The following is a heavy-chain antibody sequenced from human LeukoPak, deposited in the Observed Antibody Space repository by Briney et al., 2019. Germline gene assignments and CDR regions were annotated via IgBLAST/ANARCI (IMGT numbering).Heavy chain of an antibody. Sequence: GGSLRLSCAASGFTFSSFWMGWDRQAPGKGLEWVASIKYDESEKHHVDSVKGRFTISRDNAKNSLYLQMNSLRAEDTAVYFCARITTNGYFEYWGQGTLVTVSS. J-gene: IGHJ4*02. CDR2: IKYDESEK. CDR1: GFTFSSFW. CDR3: ARITTNGYFEY. V-gene: IGHV3-7*01. D-gene: IGHD1-1*01.